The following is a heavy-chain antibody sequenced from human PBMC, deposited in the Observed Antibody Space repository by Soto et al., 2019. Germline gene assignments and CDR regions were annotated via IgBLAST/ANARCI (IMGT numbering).Heavy chain of an antibody. CDR1: GGSISSSSYY. V-gene: IGHV4-39*01. D-gene: IGHD5-12*01. CDR2: IYYSGST. J-gene: IGHJ4*02. Sequence: SETLSLTCTVSGGSISSSSYYWGWIRQPPGKGLEWFGSIYYSGSTYYTPSLKSRVTISVDTSKNQFSLKLSSVTAADTAVYYCARQGWLRLRLTWTWDYWGQGTLVTVSS. CDR3: ARQGWLRLRLTWTWDY.